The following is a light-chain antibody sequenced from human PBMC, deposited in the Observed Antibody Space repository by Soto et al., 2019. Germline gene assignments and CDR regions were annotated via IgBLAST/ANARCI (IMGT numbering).Light chain of an antibody. V-gene: IGKV3-15*01. CDR2: GAS. CDR1: QSVSSN. J-gene: IGKJ5*01. CDR3: QQYGSSPIT. Sequence: EIVMTQSPATLSVSPGERATLSCRASQSVSSNLAWYQQKPGQAPRLLIYGASRRAMGIPARFSGSGSGTEFTLTISSLQSEDFAVYYCQQYGSSPITFGQGTRLEIK.